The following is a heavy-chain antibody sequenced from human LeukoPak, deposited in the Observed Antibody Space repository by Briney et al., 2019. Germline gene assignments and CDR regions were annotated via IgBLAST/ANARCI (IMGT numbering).Heavy chain of an antibody. CDR1: GYTFSSYS. CDR2: ISVRSNYI. D-gene: IGHD3-22*01. CDR3: VRLRRNSDTSGFYYYYDF. J-gene: IGHJ4*02. Sequence: PGGSLRLSCAASGYTFSSYSINWVRQAPGKGLEWASSISVRSNYIYYADSVRGRFRISRDDARDSLYLQMNSLRAEDTAVYYCVRLRRNSDTSGFYYYYDFRGQGTLVTVSS. V-gene: IGHV3-21*01.